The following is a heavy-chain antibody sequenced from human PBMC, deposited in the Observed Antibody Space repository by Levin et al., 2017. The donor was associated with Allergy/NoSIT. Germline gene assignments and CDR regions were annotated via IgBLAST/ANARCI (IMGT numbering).Heavy chain of an antibody. J-gene: IGHJ4*02. CDR1: GGSFSGYY. CDR3: ARYRERWLRRGMDY. Sequence: GSLRLSCAVYGGSFSGYYWSWIRQPPGKGLEWIGEINHSGSTNYNPSLKSRVTISVDTSKNQFSLKLSSVTAADTAVYYCARYRERWLRRGMDYWGQGTLVTVSS. D-gene: IGHD5-12*01. V-gene: IGHV4-34*01. CDR2: INHSGST.